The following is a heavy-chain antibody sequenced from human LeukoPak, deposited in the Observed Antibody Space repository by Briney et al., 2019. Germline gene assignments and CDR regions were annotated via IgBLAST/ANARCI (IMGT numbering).Heavy chain of an antibody. Sequence: ASAKVSCKASGYTFTGYYMHWVRQAPGQGLEWMGRINPNSGGTNYAQKFQGRVIMTRDTSISTAYMELSRLRSDDTAVYYCAREKVRQSGMDVWGQGTTVTVSS. CDR1: GYTFTGYY. CDR3: AREKVRQSGMDV. V-gene: IGHV1-2*06. D-gene: IGHD2-2*01. CDR2: INPNSGGT. J-gene: IGHJ6*02.